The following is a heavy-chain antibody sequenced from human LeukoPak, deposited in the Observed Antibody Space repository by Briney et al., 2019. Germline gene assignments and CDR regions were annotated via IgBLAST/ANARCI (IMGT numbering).Heavy chain of an antibody. J-gene: IGHJ6*03. CDR1: GYTFTGYY. CDR2: INPNSGGT. Sequence: GASVKVSCKASGYTFTGYYMHWVRQAPGQGLEWMGWINPNSGGTNYAQKFQGRVTMTRDTSISTAYMELSRLRSDDTAVYYCAREGGDGTVGALRGYMDVWGKGTTVTVSS. CDR3: AREGGDGTVGALRGYMDV. D-gene: IGHD1-26*01. V-gene: IGHV1-2*02.